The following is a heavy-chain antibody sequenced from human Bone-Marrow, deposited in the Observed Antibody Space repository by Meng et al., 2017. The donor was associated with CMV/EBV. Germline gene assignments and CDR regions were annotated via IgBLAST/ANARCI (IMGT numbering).Heavy chain of an antibody. CDR3: AREGCSSTSCRQDPPQYYYYYYGMDV. CDR1: GYTYTDYY. V-gene: IGHV1-2*02. Sequence: ASVNVSCKASGYTYTDYYMHWVRQAPGQGLEWMGWINHNSGGTNYAQKFQGRVTMTRDTSISTAYMELSRLRSDDTAVYYCAREGCSSTSCRQDPPQYYYYYYGMDVWGQGTTVTVSS. D-gene: IGHD2-2*01. J-gene: IGHJ6*02. CDR2: INHNSGGT.